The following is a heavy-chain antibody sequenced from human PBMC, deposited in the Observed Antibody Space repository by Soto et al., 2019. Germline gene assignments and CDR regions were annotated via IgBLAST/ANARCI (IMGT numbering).Heavy chain of an antibody. V-gene: IGHV3-53*01. CDR1: GFTVSTNY. CDR3: AKCMGSSWIGVIDN. CDR2: IYTGGST. J-gene: IGHJ4*02. D-gene: IGHD6-13*01. Sequence: LRLSCAASGFTVSTNYMSWVRQSPGKGLEWVSVIYTGGSTYYADSVKGRFTISRDNSKNRLFLQMNSLRAEDTAIYYCAKCMGSSWIGVIDNWGQGTLVTVSS.